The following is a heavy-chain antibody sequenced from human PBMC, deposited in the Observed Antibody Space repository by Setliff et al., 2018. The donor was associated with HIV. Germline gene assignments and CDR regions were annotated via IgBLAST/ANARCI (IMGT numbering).Heavy chain of an antibody. CDR2: IYHNGNA. Sequence: SETLSLTCTVSSYSISSGYFWGWIRQPPGKGLEWIGTIYHNGNAYYNPSLKSRVTISVDTSKNQFSLKLSSVTAADTAMYYCARVVPVGGNDYWGQGTLVTVSS. V-gene: IGHV4-38-2*02. J-gene: IGHJ4*02. D-gene: IGHD6-19*01. CDR3: ARVVPVGGNDY. CDR1: SYSISSGYF.